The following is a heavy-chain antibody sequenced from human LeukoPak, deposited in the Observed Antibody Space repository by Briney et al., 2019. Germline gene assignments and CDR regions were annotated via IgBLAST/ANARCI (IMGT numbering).Heavy chain of an antibody. CDR3: ATTQLRNYGMDV. CDR1: GYTLTELS. J-gene: IGHJ6*02. CDR2: FDPEDGET. V-gene: IGHV1-24*01. Sequence: ASVKVSCKVSGYTLTELSMHWVRQAPGKGLEWMGGFDPEDGETIYAQKFQGRVTMTEDTSTDTAYMELSSLRSEDTAVYYCATTQLRNYGMDVWGQGTTVTVSS.